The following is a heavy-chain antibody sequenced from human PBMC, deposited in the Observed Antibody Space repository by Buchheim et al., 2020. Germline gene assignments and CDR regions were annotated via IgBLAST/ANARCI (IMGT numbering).Heavy chain of an antibody. D-gene: IGHD2-2*01. V-gene: IGHV3-7*01. J-gene: IGHJ6*02. CDR1: GFTFSSYW. Sequence: EVQLVESGGGLVQPGGSLRLSCAASGFTFSSYWMSWVRQAPGKGLEWVANIKQDGSEKYYVDSVKGRFNISRDNAKNSLYLQMNSLRAEDTAVYYCARDDVVVVPAAISIYYYYGMDVWGQGTT. CDR2: IKQDGSEK. CDR3: ARDDVVVVPAAISIYYYYGMDV.